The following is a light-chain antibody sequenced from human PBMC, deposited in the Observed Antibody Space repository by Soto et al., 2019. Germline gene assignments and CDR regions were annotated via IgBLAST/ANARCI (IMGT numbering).Light chain of an antibody. Sequence: EVVMTQSPATLSVSPGERATLSCRASRGIGSTLAWDQQKPDQTPRLLIYDTSTRATGVPARFIGSASGTEFTLTITSLQSEDFAVYYCQHYVNWPLTFGGGTRVEN. J-gene: IGKJ4*01. CDR2: DTS. V-gene: IGKV3-15*01. CDR3: QHYVNWPLT. CDR1: RGIGST.